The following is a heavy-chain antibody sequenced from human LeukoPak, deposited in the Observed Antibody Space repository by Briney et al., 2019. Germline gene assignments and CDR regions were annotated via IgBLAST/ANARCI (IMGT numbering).Heavy chain of an antibody. Sequence: SETLSLTCTVSGGSISSSSYYWSWIRQPAGKGLEWIGRIYTSGSTNYNPSLKSRVTISVDTSKNQFSLKLSSVTAADTAVYYCARVIVVVPAAIGFENYYYYMDVWGKGTTVTISS. D-gene: IGHD2-2*01. CDR2: IYTSGST. V-gene: IGHV4-61*02. J-gene: IGHJ6*03. CDR1: GGSISSSSYY. CDR3: ARVIVVVPAAIGFENYYYYMDV.